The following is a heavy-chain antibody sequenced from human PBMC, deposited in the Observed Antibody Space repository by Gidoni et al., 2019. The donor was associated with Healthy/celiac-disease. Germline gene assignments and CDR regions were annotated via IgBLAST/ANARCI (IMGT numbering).Heavy chain of an antibody. CDR1: GGSISSYY. J-gene: IGHJ5*02. D-gene: IGHD3-3*01. CDR2: IYYSGST. V-gene: IGHV4-59*01. Sequence: QVQLQASGPGLVKPSETLSLTCTVSGGSISSYYWSWNRQPPGKGLEWIGYIYYSGSTNDNPSLKSRVTISVDTSKNQFSRKMSSVTAADTAVYYWARAPATTIFGPRFDPWGQGTLVTVSA. CDR3: ARAPATTIFGPRFDP.